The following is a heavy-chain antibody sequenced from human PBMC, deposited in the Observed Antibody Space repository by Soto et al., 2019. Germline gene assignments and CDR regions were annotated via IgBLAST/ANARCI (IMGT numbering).Heavy chain of an antibody. CDR2: IYYSGST. J-gene: IGHJ4*02. CDR3: ARQGDYGDYVVRDY. D-gene: IGHD4-17*01. V-gene: IGHV4-39*01. CDR1: GGSISSSSYY. Sequence: SETLSLTCTVSGGSISSSSYYWGWIRQPPGKGLEWIGSIYYSGSTYYNPSLKSRVTISVDTSKNQFSLKLSSVTAADTAVYYCARQGDYGDYVVRDYWGQGTLVTVSS.